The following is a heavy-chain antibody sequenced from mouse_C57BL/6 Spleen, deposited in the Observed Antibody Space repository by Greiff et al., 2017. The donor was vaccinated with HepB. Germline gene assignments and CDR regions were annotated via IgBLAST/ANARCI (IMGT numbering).Heavy chain of an antibody. D-gene: IGHD1-1*01. CDR3: ARSTYYYGSSYGWYFDV. Sequence: QVHVKQPGAELVMPGASVKLSCKASGYTFTSYWMHWVKQRPGQGLEWIGEIDPSDSYTNYNQKFKGKSTLTVDKSSSTAYMQLSSLTSEDSAVYYCARSTYYYGSSYGWYFDVWGTGTTVTVSS. V-gene: IGHV1-69*01. J-gene: IGHJ1*03. CDR2: IDPSDSYT. CDR1: GYTFTSYW.